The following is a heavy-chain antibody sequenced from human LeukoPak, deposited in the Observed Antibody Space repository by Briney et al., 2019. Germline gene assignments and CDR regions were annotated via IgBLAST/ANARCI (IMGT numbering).Heavy chain of an antibody. CDR1: GFTFSDYS. V-gene: IGHV3-21*01. J-gene: IGHJ1*01. D-gene: IGHD4-17*01. CDR3: ARDYGDYLEYFQH. CDR2: ITSSSTYI. Sequence: PGGSLRLSCAASGFTFSDYSMNWVRQAPGKGLEWVSSITSSSTYIYYGDSVKGRFTISRDNAKDSLYLQMNSLRAEDTAVYYCARDYGDYLEYFQHWGQGTLVIVSS.